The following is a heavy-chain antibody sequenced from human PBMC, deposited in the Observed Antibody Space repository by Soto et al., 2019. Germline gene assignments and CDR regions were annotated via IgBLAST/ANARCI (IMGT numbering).Heavy chain of an antibody. D-gene: IGHD2-21*01. Sequence: GGSLRLSCTASGFSVSDYSVNWVRQAPGKGLEWISYISSTGDLILYADSVKGRFTIARDIAKNSLYLQMDTLRDEDSAVYYCATWAIAVGGEGFWGPGTLVTVSS. V-gene: IGHV3-48*02. CDR3: ATWAIAVGGEGF. CDR2: ISSTGDLI. CDR1: GFSVSDYS. J-gene: IGHJ4*02.